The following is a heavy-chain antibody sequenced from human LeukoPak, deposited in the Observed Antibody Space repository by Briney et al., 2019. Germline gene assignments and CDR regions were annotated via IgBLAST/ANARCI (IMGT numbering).Heavy chain of an antibody. D-gene: IGHD4-11*01. CDR2: IIPIFGTA. CDR1: GGTFSSYA. J-gene: IGHJ4*02. CDR3: AVETTVTIPLDY. V-gene: IGHV1-69*13. Sequence: SVKVSCKASGGTFSSYAISWVRQAPGQGLEWMGGIIPIFGTANYAQKFQGRVTITADESTSTAYMELSSLRSEDTAVYYCAVETTVTIPLDYWGQGTLVTVSS.